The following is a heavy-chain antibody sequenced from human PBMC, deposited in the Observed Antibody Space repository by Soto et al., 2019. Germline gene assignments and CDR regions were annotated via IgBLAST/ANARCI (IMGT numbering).Heavy chain of an antibody. V-gene: IGHV1-46*03. Sequence: ASVKVSCKASGYTFINYYIHWVRQAPGQGLEWMGIINPRDGSTNYAQKFQGRVTMTRDTSTSTVYMELSSLRSDDTAVYYCSISTADFDYWGRGSLVTVSS. CDR1: GYTFINYY. D-gene: IGHD3-9*01. CDR2: INPRDGST. J-gene: IGHJ4*01. CDR3: SISTADFDY.